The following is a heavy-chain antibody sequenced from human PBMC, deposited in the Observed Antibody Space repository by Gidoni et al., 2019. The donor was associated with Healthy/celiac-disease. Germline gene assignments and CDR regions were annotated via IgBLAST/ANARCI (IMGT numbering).Heavy chain of an antibody. Sequence: EVQLVESGGGLVQPGGSLSLSCAASGFPVSSNYMSWVRQAPGKGLEWVSVIYSGGSTYYADSVKGRFTISRDNSKNTLYLQMNSLRAEDTAVYYCARGRGWPGPYFDYWGQGTLVTVSS. D-gene: IGHD6-19*01. CDR1: GFPVSSNY. CDR2: IYSGGST. J-gene: IGHJ4*02. CDR3: ARGRGWPGPYFDY. V-gene: IGHV3-66*02.